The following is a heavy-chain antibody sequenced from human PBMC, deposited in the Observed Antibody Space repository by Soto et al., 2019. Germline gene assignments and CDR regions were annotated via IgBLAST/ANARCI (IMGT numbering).Heavy chain of an antibody. CDR2: INHSGST. CDR1: GGAFSGYS. Sequence: SETLSLPCAVYGGAFSGYSWSWISQPPGQGLEWSGEINHSGSTTYNPFLKSRVTITVDTNKNQFSLKLSSVTAPDTAGYYWARLDGPYYYYYGMEVWGQGTTVTVSS. J-gene: IGHJ6*02. V-gene: IGHV4-34*01. CDR3: ARLDGPYYYYYGMEV.